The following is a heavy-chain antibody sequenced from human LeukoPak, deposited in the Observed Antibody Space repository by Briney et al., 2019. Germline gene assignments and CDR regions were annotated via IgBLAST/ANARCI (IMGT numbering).Heavy chain of an antibody. CDR3: ARDTRGESDY. V-gene: IGHV3-30-3*01. CDR2: ISFDGTNK. D-gene: IGHD2-2*01. Sequence: GGSLRLSCTTSGFTFSSYAMHWVRQAPGKGLEWVAVISFDGTNKHYADSVKGRFTISRDNSKNTLYLQMNSLRAEDTAVYYCARDTRGESDYWGQGTLVTVSS. J-gene: IGHJ4*02. CDR1: GFTFSSYA.